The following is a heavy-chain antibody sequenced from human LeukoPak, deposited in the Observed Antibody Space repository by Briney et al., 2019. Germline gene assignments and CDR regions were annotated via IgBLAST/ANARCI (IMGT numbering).Heavy chain of an antibody. CDR3: ARDWNGSGSPNDF. D-gene: IGHD3-10*01. Sequence: PGGSLRLSCAVSGFTFSTDWMSWVRQAPGKGLGWGANIKTDGSETYYVDSVKGRFTISRDNAKNSLYLQMNSLRAEDTAVYYCARDWNGSGSPNDFWGQGTLVTVSS. J-gene: IGHJ4*02. V-gene: IGHV3-7*01. CDR2: IKTDGSET. CDR1: GFTFSTDW.